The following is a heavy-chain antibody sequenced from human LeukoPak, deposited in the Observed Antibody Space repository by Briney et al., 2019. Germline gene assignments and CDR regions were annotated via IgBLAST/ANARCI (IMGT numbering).Heavy chain of an antibody. CDR1: GFTFRSYW. J-gene: IGHJ4*02. CDR3: AKGGWFGEFDY. V-gene: IGHV3-74*01. D-gene: IGHD3-10*01. CDR2: IKSDGSST. Sequence: GGSLRLSCAASGFTFRSYWMHWVRQAPGKGLVWVSRIKSDGSSTSYADSVKGRFTISRDNAKNTLYLQMNSLRAEDTAVYYCAKGGWFGEFDYWGQGTLVTVSS.